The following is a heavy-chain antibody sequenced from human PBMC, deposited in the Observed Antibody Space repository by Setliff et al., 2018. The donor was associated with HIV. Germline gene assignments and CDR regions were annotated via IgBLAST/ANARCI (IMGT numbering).Heavy chain of an antibody. V-gene: IGHV4-39*07. CDR2: INHSGST. CDR1: GGSISSSSYY. D-gene: IGHD6-13*01. J-gene: IGHJ6*02. Sequence: SETLSLTCTVSGGSISSSSYYWDWIRQPPGKGLEWFGEINHSGSTNYNPSLKSRVTISVDTSKNQFSLKLSSVTAADTAVYYCARDCRVGWVFTYGMDVWGQGTLVTVSS. CDR3: ARDCRVGWVFTYGMDV.